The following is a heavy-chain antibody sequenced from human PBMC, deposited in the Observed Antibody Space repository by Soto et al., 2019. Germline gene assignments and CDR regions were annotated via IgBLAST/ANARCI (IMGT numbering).Heavy chain of an antibody. Sequence: EVQLVESGGGLVQPGGSLRLSCAASGFTFSSYWMSWVRQAPGKGLEWVANIKQDGSEKYYVDSVKGRFTISRDNAKNSLYLQMNSLRAEDTAVYYCARRGYCSSTNCYDDPPPLDYWGQGTLVTVSS. V-gene: IGHV3-7*01. J-gene: IGHJ4*02. CDR2: IKQDGSEK. CDR1: GFTFSSYW. D-gene: IGHD2-2*01. CDR3: ARRGYCSSTNCYDDPPPLDY.